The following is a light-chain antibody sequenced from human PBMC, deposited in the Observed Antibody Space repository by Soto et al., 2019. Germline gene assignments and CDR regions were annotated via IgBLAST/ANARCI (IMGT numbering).Light chain of an antibody. CDR3: AAWDDSLGGSWV. CDR2: AND. J-gene: IGLJ3*02. Sequence: QAVVTRPPSASGTPGQRLVISCSGRSSNIGSNYVYWYQQLPGTAPKLLIYANDQRPSEVPDRFSGSKSGTSASLAISGLRSEDDAAYYCAAWDDSLGGSWVFGGGTQLTVL. CDR1: SSNIGSNY. V-gene: IGLV1-47*02.